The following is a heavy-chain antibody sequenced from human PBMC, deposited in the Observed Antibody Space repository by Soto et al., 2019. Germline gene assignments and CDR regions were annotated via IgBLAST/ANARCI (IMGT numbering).Heavy chain of an antibody. CDR1: GFSFSTFW. J-gene: IGHJ4*02. CDR2: INPEETTT. CDR3: ARGGIEPVDY. Sequence: EVQLVESGGDLVQPGGSLRLSCAASGFSFSTFWMHWVRQAPGKGLVWVSRINPEETTTTYADSVRGRFTISRDNAKNTLDLQMTRLRAGDTAVYYCARGGIEPVDYWGQGTLVTVFS. V-gene: IGHV3-74*01. D-gene: IGHD2-2*01.